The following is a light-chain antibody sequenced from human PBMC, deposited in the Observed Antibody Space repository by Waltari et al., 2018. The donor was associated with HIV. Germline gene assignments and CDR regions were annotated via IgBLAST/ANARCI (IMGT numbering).Light chain of an antibody. CDR2: EVS. Sequence: QSALTQPASVSGSPGQSITISCAGTSSDVGGYDFVSWYQQHPGKAPKLMIYEVSNRPSGVSKRFSGSKSGNTASLTVSGLQAEDEADYYCSSYTGSSTYVVFGGGTKLTVL. J-gene: IGLJ2*01. CDR3: SSYTGSSTYVV. V-gene: IGLV2-14*01. CDR1: SSDVGGYDF.